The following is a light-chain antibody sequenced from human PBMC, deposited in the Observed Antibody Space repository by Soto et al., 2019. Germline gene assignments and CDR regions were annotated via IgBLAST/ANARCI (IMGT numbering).Light chain of an antibody. Sequence: EEVMTQSPATLSASPGERATLSCRASQTISSNVAWYQQKPGQAPRLLIYGASTRATGIPARFSGSGSGTEFTLTISSLQSEDFAVYYCQQYNDWPPLTFGGGTKVEIK. CDR1: QTISSN. V-gene: IGKV3-15*01. J-gene: IGKJ4*01. CDR3: QQYNDWPPLT. CDR2: GAS.